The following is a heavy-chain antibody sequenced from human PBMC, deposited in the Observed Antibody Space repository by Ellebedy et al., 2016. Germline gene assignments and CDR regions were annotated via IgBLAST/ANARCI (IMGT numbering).Heavy chain of an antibody. CDR2: ISSSSSYI. D-gene: IGHD6-19*01. J-gene: IGHJ4*02. Sequence: GESLKISXAASGFTFSSYSMNWVRQAPGKGLEWVSSISSSSSYIYYADSVKGRFTISRDNAKNSLYLQMNSLRAEDTAVYYCARDTVGVAVAGISDYWGQGTLVTVSS. CDR1: GFTFSSYS. CDR3: ARDTVGVAVAGISDY. V-gene: IGHV3-21*01.